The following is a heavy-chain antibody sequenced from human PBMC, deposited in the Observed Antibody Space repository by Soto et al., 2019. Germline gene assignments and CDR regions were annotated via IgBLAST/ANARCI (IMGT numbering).Heavy chain of an antibody. J-gene: IGHJ6*02. V-gene: IGHV5-51*01. Sequence: PGESLKISCKGSGYSFTSYWIGWVRQMPGKGLEWMGIIYPGDSDTRYSPSFQGQVTISADKSISTAYLQWSSLKASDTAMYYCARHTAYSSSLLSYGMDVWGQGTTVTAP. CDR1: GYSFTSYW. CDR2: IYPGDSDT. D-gene: IGHD6-13*01. CDR3: ARHTAYSSSLLSYGMDV.